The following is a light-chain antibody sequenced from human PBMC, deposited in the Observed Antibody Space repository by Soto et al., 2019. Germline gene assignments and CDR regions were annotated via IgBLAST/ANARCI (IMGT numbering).Light chain of an antibody. J-gene: IGLJ1*01. V-gene: IGLV2-8*01. CDR3: SSYAGSNTFYV. CDR2: ELS. Sequence: QSALPPPPAASGSPGPSVTSSGTGTSRDCGGYNYVYWYQQHPGKAPKLIIYELSTRPSGVPDRFSGSKSGNTASLPVSGLQAADEADYYCSSYAGSNTFYVFGTGTKVTVL. CDR1: SRDCGGYNY.